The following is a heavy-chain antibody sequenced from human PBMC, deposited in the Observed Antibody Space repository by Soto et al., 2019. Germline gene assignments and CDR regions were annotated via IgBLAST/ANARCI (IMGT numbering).Heavy chain of an antibody. CDR3: AKDNGRYGDYDLSNWFDP. J-gene: IGHJ5*02. D-gene: IGHD4-17*01. V-gene: IGHV3-9*01. Sequence: EVQLVESGGGLVQPGRSLRLSCVASGFTFDDYAMYWVRQAPGKGLEWVSGISWNSDNIRYADSVMRRFTISRDNAKSSLYLQMNSLRVEDTALYYCAKDNGRYGDYDLSNWFDPWGQGTLVTVSS. CDR2: ISWNSDNI. CDR1: GFTFDDYA.